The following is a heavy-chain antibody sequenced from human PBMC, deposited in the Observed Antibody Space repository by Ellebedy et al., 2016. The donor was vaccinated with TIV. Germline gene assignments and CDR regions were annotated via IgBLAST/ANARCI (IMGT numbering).Heavy chain of an antibody. Sequence: MPSETLSLTCTVSGGSISSYYWSWIRHPPGKGLEWIGYISYSGSTNYNPSLKSRVTISVDTSKNQFSLKLSSVTAADTAVYYCASRAYDSTGYYRYWGQGSLVTVSS. D-gene: IGHD3-22*01. J-gene: IGHJ4*02. CDR1: GGSISSYY. CDR2: ISYSGST. CDR3: ASRAYDSTGYYRY. V-gene: IGHV4-59*08.